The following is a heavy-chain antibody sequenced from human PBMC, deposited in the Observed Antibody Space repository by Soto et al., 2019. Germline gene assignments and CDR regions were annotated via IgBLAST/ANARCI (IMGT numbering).Heavy chain of an antibody. CDR3: ARESVVVVAATSHYYYYGMDV. CDR2: INPNSGGT. V-gene: IGHV1-2*04. CDR1: GYTFTGYY. Sequence: ASVKVSCKASGYTFTGYYMHWVRQAPGQGLEWMGWINPNSGGTNYAQKFQGWVTMTRDTSISTAYMELSRLRSDDTAVYYCARESVVVVAATSHYYYYGMDVWGQGTTVTVS. D-gene: IGHD2-15*01. J-gene: IGHJ6*02.